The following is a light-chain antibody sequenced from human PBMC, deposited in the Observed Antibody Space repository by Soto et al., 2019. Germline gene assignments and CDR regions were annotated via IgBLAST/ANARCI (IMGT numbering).Light chain of an antibody. CDR1: SSDVGGYNY. J-gene: IGLJ2*01. CDR3: SSYTSSTTLI. CDR2: EVT. V-gene: IGLV2-14*01. Sequence: QSALTQPASVSGSPGQSITISCSGTSSDVGGYNYVSWYQQHPGKAPKLMMYEVTNRPSGVSDRFSGSKSGNTASQTISGLQAEDEADYFCSSYTSSTTLIFGGGTKLTVL.